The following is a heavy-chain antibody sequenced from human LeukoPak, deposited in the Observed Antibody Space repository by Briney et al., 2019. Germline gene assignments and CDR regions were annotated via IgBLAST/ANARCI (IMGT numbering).Heavy chain of an antibody. V-gene: IGHV3-30*02. CDR3: AKDLGNWGYFDY. D-gene: IGHD7-27*01. J-gene: IGHJ4*02. CDR1: GFIFSNYG. CDR2: IRYDGSDK. Sequence: GGSLRLSCAASGFIFSNYGMHWVRQAPGKRLEWVAFIRYDGSDKYYADSVRGRFTISRDNSKNTLYLQMNSLRIEDTAVYYCAKDLGNWGYFDYWGQGALVTVSS.